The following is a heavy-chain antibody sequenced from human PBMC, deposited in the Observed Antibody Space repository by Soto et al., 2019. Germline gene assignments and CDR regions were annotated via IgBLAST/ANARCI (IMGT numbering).Heavy chain of an antibody. CDR1: GGTFSSYA. CDR3: ASAGGITHEGFDI. Sequence: QVQLVQSGAEVKKPGSSVRVSCKASGGTFSSYAISWVRQAPGQGLEWMGGIIPIFGTANYAQKFQGRATITADKFTSTTYMELSSLRSEDTAVYYCASAGGITHEGFDIWGQGTMVTVSS. D-gene: IGHD3-16*01. V-gene: IGHV1-69*06. J-gene: IGHJ3*02. CDR2: IIPIFGTA.